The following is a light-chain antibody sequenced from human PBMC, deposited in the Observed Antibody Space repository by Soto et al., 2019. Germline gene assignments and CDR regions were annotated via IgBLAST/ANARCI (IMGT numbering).Light chain of an antibody. CDR3: QQYGSSRWT. CDR1: QTVSTSSLVCQSVSSSC. J-gene: IGKJ1*01. V-gene: IGKV3-20*01. CDR2: GAS. Sequence: EIVLTQSPGTLSLSPGERATLSCRASQTVSTSSLVCQSVSSSCLGWYQQKRGQAPRLLIYGASSRATGIPDRFSGSGSGTDFTLTISRLEPEDFAVYYCQQYGSSRWTFGQGTKVEIK.